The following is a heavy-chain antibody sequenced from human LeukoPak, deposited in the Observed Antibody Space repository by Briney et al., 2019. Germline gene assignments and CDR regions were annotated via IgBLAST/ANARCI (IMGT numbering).Heavy chain of an antibody. D-gene: IGHD2-2*01. CDR2: IKQDGSEK. Sequence: GGSLRLSCAASGFTFSSYWMSWVRQAPGKGLEWVANIKQDGSEKYYVDSVKGRFTISRDNARNSLYLQMNSLRAEDTAVYYCARDAYAPVHYYYYYYMDVWGKGTTVTVSS. CDR3: ARDAYAPVHYYYYYYMDV. V-gene: IGHV3-7*01. CDR1: GFTFSSYW. J-gene: IGHJ6*03.